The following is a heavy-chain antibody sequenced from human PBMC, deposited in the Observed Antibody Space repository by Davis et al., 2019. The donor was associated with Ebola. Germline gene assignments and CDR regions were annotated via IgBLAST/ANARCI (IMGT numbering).Heavy chain of an antibody. J-gene: IGHJ6*02. D-gene: IGHD6-25*01. V-gene: IGHV3-73*01. CDR1: GFTFSGYW. CDR2: IRSKANSYAT. Sequence: GESLKISCAASGFTFSGYWMHWVRQASGKGLEWVGRIRSKANSYATAYAASVKGRFTISRDDSKNTAYLQMNSLKTEDTAVYYCTYTYSSGEDVWGQGTTVTVSS. CDR3: TYTYSSGEDV.